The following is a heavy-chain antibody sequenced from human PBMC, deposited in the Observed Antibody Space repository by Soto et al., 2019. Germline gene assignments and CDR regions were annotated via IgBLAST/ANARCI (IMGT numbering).Heavy chain of an antibody. CDR2: IGAFNGNT. J-gene: IGHJ6*02. Sequence: GSSVKVSCKASGYTFSSYGITWVRPAPGQGLEWMGWIGAFNGNTNYAQNLQGRVTMTTDTSTTTASMELRSLNSDDTAVYYCAKDRVKYSISAVLYVWGQGTTVTVSS. V-gene: IGHV1-18*04. CDR1: GYTFSSYG. CDR3: AKDRVKYSISAVLYV. D-gene: IGHD6-6*01.